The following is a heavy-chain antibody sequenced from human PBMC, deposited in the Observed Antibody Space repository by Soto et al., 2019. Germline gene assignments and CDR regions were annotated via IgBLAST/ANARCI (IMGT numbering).Heavy chain of an antibody. Sequence: EVQLVESGGGLVQPGGSLRLSCAASGFTFRSYWMTWVRQAPGKGLEWVANIKQDGSEKYYVDSVKGRFTISRDNAKNSLYLKMNSLRAEDTAVYYCAADPWPQLVPIDYWGQGTLVTVSS. D-gene: IGHD6-6*01. CDR2: IKQDGSEK. CDR1: GFTFRSYW. V-gene: IGHV3-7*01. CDR3: AADPWPQLVPIDY. J-gene: IGHJ4*02.